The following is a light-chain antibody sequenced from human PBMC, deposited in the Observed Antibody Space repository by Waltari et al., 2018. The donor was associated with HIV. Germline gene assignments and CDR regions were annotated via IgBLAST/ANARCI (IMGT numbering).Light chain of an antibody. CDR1: SSDVGGYNY. CDR2: DVT. Sequence: QSALTQPASVSGSPGQSITISCTGTSSDVGGYNYASWYQQHPGKAPKLMVYDVTNRPSGVSNRFSGSKSGNTAFLTISGLQAEDEADYYCSSYTTSRTVVFGGGTKLTVL. J-gene: IGLJ2*01. V-gene: IGLV2-14*03. CDR3: SSYTTSRTVV.